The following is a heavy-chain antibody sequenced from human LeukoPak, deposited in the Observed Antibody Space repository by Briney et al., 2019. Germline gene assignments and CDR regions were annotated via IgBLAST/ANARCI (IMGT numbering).Heavy chain of an antibody. V-gene: IGHV4-31*03. CDR2: IYYSGST. CDR1: GGSISSGGYY. CDR3: ARNYYDSSATVDY. D-gene: IGHD3-22*01. J-gene: IGHJ4*02. Sequence: SQTLSLTCTVSGGSISSGGYYWSWIRQHPGKGLEWIGYIYYSGSTYYNPSLKSRVTISVDTSKNQFSLKLSSVTAADTAAYYCARNYYDSSATVDYWGQGTLVTVSS.